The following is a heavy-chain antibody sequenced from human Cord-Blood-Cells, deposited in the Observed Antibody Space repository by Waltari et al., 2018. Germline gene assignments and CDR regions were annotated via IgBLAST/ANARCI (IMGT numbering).Heavy chain of an antibody. D-gene: IGHD2-15*01. V-gene: IGHV3-53*04. Sequence: EVQLVESGGGLVQPGGSLRLSCAASGFTVSSNYMSWVRQAPGKGGELVSVIYSGGSTYYADSVKGRFTISRHNSKNTLYLQMNSLRAEDTAVYYCARAGGGKGFDPWGQGTLVTVSS. CDR1: GFTVSSNY. CDR2: IYSGGST. J-gene: IGHJ5*02. CDR3: ARAGGGKGFDP.